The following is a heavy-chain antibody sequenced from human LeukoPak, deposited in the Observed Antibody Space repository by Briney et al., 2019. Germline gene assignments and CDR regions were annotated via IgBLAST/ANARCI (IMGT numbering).Heavy chain of an antibody. V-gene: IGHV4-34*01. CDR3: AVDFWSGYYRMDY. CDR2: INHSGST. Sequence: SETLSLTCAAYGGSFSGYYWSWIRQPPGKGLEWIGEINHSGSTNYNPSLKSRVTISVDTSKNQFSLKLSSVTAADTAVYYCAVDFWSGYYRMDYWGQGTLVTVSS. J-gene: IGHJ4*02. D-gene: IGHD3-3*01. CDR1: GGSFSGYY.